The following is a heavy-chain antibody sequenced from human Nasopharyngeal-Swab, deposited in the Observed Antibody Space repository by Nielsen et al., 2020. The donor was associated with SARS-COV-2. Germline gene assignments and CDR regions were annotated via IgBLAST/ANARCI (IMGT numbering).Heavy chain of an antibody. J-gene: IGHJ6*02. V-gene: IGHV1-2*04. CDR3: ARASSSWYFNSQVSYGMDV. CDR2: INPNSGGT. CDR1: GYTFTGYY. Sequence: ASVKVSCKASGYTFTGYYMHWVRQAPGQGFEWMGWINPNSGGTNYAQKFQGWVTMTRDTSISTAYMELSRLRSDDTAVYYCARASSSWYFNSQVSYGMDVWGQGTTVTVSS. D-gene: IGHD6-13*01.